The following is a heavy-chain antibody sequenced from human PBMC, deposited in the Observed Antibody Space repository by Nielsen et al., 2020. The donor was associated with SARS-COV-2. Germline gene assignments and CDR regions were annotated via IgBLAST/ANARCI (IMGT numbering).Heavy chain of an antibody. Sequence: GGSLRLSCKGSGYSFTSYWISWVRQMPGKGLEWMGIIYPGDSDTRYSPSFQGQVTISADKSISTAYLQWSSLKASDTAMYYCARGGLRFLEWLLPFDYWGQGTLVTVSS. J-gene: IGHJ4*02. CDR1: GYSFTSYW. D-gene: IGHD3-3*01. CDR3: ARGGLRFLEWLLPFDY. V-gene: IGHV5-51*01. CDR2: IYPGDSDT.